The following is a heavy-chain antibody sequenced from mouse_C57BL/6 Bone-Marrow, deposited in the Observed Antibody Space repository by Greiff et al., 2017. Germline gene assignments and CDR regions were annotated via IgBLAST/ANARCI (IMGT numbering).Heavy chain of an antibody. CDR2: IHPNSGST. Sequence: QVQLQQPGAELVKPGASVKLSCKASGYTFTSYWMHWVKQRPGQGLEWIGMIHPNSGSTNYNEKFKSKATLTVDKSSSTAYMQLSSLTSEDSAVYYCARFYYGNYEDYFDDWGQGTTLTVSS. CDR1: GYTFTSYW. J-gene: IGHJ2*01. V-gene: IGHV1-64*01. D-gene: IGHD2-1*01. CDR3: ARFYYGNYEDYFDD.